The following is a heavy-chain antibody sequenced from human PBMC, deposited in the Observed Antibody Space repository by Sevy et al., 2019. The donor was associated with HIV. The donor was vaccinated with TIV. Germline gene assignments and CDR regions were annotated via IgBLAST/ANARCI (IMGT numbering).Heavy chain of an antibody. J-gene: IGHJ4*02. CDR2: ISSSGSLI. CDR3: AGGVVIGTTFDY. V-gene: IGHV3-48*03. D-gene: IGHD3-22*01. Sequence: GGSLRLSCAASGFTFSSYEMNWVRQAPGKGLEWVSYISSSGSLIYYADSVKGRFTISRDNAKNSLYLQMNSLRAEDPAVYYCAGGVVIGTTFDYWGQATLVTVSS. CDR1: GFTFSSYE.